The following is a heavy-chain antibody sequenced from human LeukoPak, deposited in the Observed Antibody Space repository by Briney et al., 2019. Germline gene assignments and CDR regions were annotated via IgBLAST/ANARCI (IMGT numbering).Heavy chain of an antibody. D-gene: IGHD3-22*01. V-gene: IGHV1-18*01. CDR2: ISAYNGNT. J-gene: IGHJ4*02. CDR1: GYTFTSYG. CDR3: ARGRGIRYYYDSSGYYPFDY. Sequence: ASVKVSCKASGYTFTSYGISWVRQAPGQGLEWMGWISAYNGNTNYAQKLQGRVTMTTDTSTSTAYMELRSLRSDDTAVYYCARGRGIRYYYDSSGYYPFDYWGPGTLVTVSS.